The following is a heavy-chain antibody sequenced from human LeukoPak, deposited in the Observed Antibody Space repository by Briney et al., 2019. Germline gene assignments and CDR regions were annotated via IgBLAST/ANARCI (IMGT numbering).Heavy chain of an antibody. CDR2: ISGSGDST. CDR1: GLTFRRYA. V-gene: IGHV3-23*01. CDR3: AKGDSGDDYGYYYGMDV. Sequence: GGSLRLSCVASGLTFRRYAMSWVRQAPGKGLEWVSAISGSGDSTYYADSVKGRFTISRDNSRNTLYLQINSLTAEDTAVYYCAKGDSGDDYGYYYGMDVWGQGTTVTVSS. J-gene: IGHJ6*02. D-gene: IGHD5-12*01.